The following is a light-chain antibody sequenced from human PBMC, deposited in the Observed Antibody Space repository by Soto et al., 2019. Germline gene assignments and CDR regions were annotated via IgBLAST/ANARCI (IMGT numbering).Light chain of an antibody. V-gene: IGLV2-8*01. Sequence: QSALTQPPSASGSPGQSVTISCTGCSSDVGGYNYVSWYQQHPGKAPKLMIYEVSKRPSGVPDRLSGSKSGNTASVTVSGLQAQDEADYYCSSYGGSNTVVFGGGTKLTVL. CDR2: EVS. CDR1: SSDVGGYNY. CDR3: SSYGGSNTVV. J-gene: IGLJ2*01.